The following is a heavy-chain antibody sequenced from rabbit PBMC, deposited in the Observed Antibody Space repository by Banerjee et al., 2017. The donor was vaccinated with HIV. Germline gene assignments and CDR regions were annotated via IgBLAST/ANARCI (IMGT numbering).Heavy chain of an antibody. Sequence: QEQLKETGGGLVTPGGTLTLSCTVSGFSLSTYYMSWVRQAPGKGLEWIACIYADGSGYTYYASWAKGRFTISKTSSTTVTLQMTSLTAADTATYFCAREITGISSLWGPGTLVTVS. CDR3: AREITGISSL. V-gene: IGHV1S45*01. CDR2: IYADGSGYT. D-gene: IGHD7-1*01. J-gene: IGHJ4*01. CDR1: GFSLSTYYM.